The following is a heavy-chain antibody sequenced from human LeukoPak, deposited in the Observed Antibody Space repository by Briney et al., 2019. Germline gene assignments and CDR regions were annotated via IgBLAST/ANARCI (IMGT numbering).Heavy chain of an antibody. Sequence: PSETLSLTCTVSGGSISSSSYYWGWIRQPPGKGLEWIVSIYYSGSTYYNPSLKSRVTISVDTSKNQFSLKLSSVTAADTAVYYCSIMITFGGVIGTDYWGQGTLVTVSS. CDR3: SIMITFGGVIGTDY. CDR2: IYYSGST. J-gene: IGHJ4*02. V-gene: IGHV4-39*01. CDR1: GGSISSSSYY. D-gene: IGHD3-16*02.